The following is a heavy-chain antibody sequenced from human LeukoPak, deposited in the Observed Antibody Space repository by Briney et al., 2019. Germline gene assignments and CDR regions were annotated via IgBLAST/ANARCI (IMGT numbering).Heavy chain of an antibody. CDR1: GFTFGGCA. Sequence: GGSLRLSCTTSGFTFGGCALSWVRQAPGKGLEWVGFIRSKAYGGTTEYAASVKGRFTISRDDSKSIAYLQMSSLKTEDTAVYYCTRDRAYYYDSSGYYYCYFWGQGTLVTVSS. CDR2: IRSKAYGGTT. D-gene: IGHD3-22*01. V-gene: IGHV3-49*04. CDR3: TRDRAYYYDSSGYYYCYF. J-gene: IGHJ4*02.